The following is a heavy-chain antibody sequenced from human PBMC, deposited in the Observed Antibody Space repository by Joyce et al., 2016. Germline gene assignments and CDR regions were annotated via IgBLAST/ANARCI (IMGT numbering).Heavy chain of an antibody. Sequence: QLQLQESGPGLVKPSETLSLSCTVSGGSISSSTYYWGWIRQPPRKGLEWIGSVYYSGSTYYNPSLKSRVTISVDTSKNQFSLKLTSVTAVDTAVYYCARSFFYCSGGSCFSGEWFDPWGQGTLVTVSS. CDR2: VYYSGST. CDR3: ARSFFYCSGGSCFSGEWFDP. V-gene: IGHV4-39*07. D-gene: IGHD2-15*01. CDR1: GGSISSSTYY. J-gene: IGHJ5*02.